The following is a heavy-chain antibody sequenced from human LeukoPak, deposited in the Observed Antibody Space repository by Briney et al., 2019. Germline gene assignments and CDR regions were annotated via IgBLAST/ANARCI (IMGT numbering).Heavy chain of an antibody. V-gene: IGHV3-48*01. Sequence: GGSLRLSCAASGFTFSSYSMNWVRQAPGKGLEWVSYISSSSSTIYYADSVKGRFTISRDNAKNSLYLQMNSLRAEDTAVYYCARPRLGFGELYGMDVWGQGTTVTVSS. D-gene: IGHD3-10*01. CDR1: GFTFSSYS. CDR2: ISSSSSTI. J-gene: IGHJ6*02. CDR3: ARPRLGFGELYGMDV.